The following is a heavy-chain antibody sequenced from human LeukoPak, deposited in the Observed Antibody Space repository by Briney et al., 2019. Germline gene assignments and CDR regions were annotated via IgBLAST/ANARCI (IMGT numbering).Heavy chain of an antibody. V-gene: IGHV1-8*01. J-gene: IGHJ4*02. CDR3: ARGGSSGEWFSHLDY. D-gene: IGHD3-3*01. Sequence: ASVKVSCKASGYPFNNYDINWVRQATGQGLEWMGWMNPHSGKTGYAQNFQGRVTMTRDTSISTAYMELSRLRSDDTAVYYCARGGSSGEWFSHLDYWGQGTLVTVSS. CDR1: GYPFNNYD. CDR2: MNPHSGKT.